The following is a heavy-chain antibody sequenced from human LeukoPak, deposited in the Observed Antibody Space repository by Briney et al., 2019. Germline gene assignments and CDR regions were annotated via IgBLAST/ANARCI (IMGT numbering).Heavy chain of an antibody. V-gene: IGHV1-46*01. CDR2: INPSGGST. CDR3: ARAGATREADY. D-gene: IGHD1-26*01. J-gene: IGHJ4*02. Sequence: VSVKVSCKASGYTFTSYYMHWVRQAPGQGLEWMGIINPSGGSTSYAQKFQGRVTMTRDTSTSTVYMELSSLRSEDTAVYYCARAGATREADYWGQGTLVTVSS. CDR1: GYTFTSYY.